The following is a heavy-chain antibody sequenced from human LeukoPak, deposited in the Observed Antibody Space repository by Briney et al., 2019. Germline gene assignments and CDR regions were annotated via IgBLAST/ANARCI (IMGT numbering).Heavy chain of an antibody. CDR3: AGDRAWFYYDSSGPDAFDI. CDR2: IFDSGST. V-gene: IGHV4-59*01. CDR1: GGSISSYY. Sequence: PSETLSLTCTVSGGSISSYYWSWIRQPPGKGLEWIGYIFDSGSTNYNPSLKSRVTISVDTSKNQFSLKLSSVTAADTAVYYCAGDRAWFYYDSSGPDAFDIWGQGTMVTVSS. J-gene: IGHJ3*02. D-gene: IGHD3-22*01.